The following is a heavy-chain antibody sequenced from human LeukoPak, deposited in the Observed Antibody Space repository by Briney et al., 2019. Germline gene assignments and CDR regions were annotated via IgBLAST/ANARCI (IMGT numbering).Heavy chain of an antibody. D-gene: IGHD3-22*01. CDR2: FYHTGSL. CDR1: GDSISSYY. J-gene: IGHJ3*01. V-gene: IGHV4-59*01. CDR3: ARILWYYYDSSGSIDAFVV. Sequence: SETLSLTCSVPGDSISSYYWSWIRQPPGKVLERIGYFYHTGSLNYSPSLKSRVTLSLDQSKNHFSLKLRPVTAADTAVYYCARILWYYYDSSGSIDAFVVWGKGTMVTVSS.